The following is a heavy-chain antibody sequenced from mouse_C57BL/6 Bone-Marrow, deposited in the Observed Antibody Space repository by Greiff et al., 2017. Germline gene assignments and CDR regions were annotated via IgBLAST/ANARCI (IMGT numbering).Heavy chain of an antibody. CDR1: GYTFTNYW. CDR3: ARGGDCYYDWFAY. D-gene: IGHD2-3*01. V-gene: IGHV1-63*01. CDR2: IYPGGGYT. J-gene: IGHJ3*01. Sequence: VQLQQSGAELVRPGTSVKMSCKASGYTFTNYWIGWAKQRPGHGLEWIGDIYPGGGYTNYNEKFKGKATLTADKSSSTAYMQFSSLTSEDSAIYYCARGGDCYYDWFAYWGQGTLVTVSA.